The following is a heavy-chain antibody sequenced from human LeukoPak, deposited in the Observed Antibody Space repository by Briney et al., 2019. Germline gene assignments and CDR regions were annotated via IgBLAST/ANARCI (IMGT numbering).Heavy chain of an antibody. CDR1: GFTFSSYA. Sequence: GGSLRLSCAASGFTFSSYAMSWVRQAPGKGLEWVSAISGSGGSTYHADPVKGRFTISRDNSKNTLYLQMNSLRAEDTAVYYCAKAYYGSGSYARGLFDYWGQGTLVTVSS. CDR2: ISGSGGST. D-gene: IGHD3-10*01. CDR3: AKAYYGSGSYARGLFDY. V-gene: IGHV3-23*01. J-gene: IGHJ4*02.